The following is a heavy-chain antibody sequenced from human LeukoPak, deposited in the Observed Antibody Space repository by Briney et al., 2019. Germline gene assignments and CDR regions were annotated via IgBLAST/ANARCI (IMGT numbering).Heavy chain of an antibody. D-gene: IGHD3-10*01. CDR3: AREIGRSSYYYGSGSHHIVRWFDP. CDR2: INPSGGST. J-gene: IGHJ5*02. CDR1: GYTFTSYY. Sequence: AASVKVSCKASGYTFTSYYMHWVRQAPGQGLEWMGIINPSGGSTSYAQKFQGRVTMTRDTSTSTVYMELGSLRSEDTAVYYCAREIGRSSYYYGSGSHHIVRWFDPWGQGTLVTVSS. V-gene: IGHV1-46*01.